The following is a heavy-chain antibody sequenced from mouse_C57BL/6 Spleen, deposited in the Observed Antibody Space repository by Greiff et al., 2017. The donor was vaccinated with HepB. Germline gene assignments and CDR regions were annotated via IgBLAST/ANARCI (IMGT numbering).Heavy chain of an antibody. J-gene: IGHJ4*01. Sequence: EVKLVESGPELVKPGASVKISCKASGYSFTGYYMNWVKQSPEKSLEWIGEINPSTGGTTYNQKFKAKATLTVDKSSSTAYMQLKSLTSEDSAVYYCALTGTDYYAMDYWGQGTSVTVSS. V-gene: IGHV1-42*01. CDR3: ALTGTDYYAMDY. D-gene: IGHD4-1*01. CDR1: GYSFTGYY. CDR2: INPSTGGT.